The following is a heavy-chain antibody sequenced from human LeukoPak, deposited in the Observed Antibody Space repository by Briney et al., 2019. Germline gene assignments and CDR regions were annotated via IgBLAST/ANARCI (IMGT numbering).Heavy chain of an antibody. CDR3: ARETTMIVVVITDAFDI. CDR1: GGSISSGSYY. V-gene: IGHV4-61*02. Sequence: SQTLSPTCTVSGGSISSGSYYWSWVRQPAGKGLEWIGRIYTSGRTNYNPSLKSRVTISVDTSKNQFSLKLSSVTAADTAVYYCARETTMIVVVITDAFDIWGQGTMVTVSS. D-gene: IGHD3-22*01. J-gene: IGHJ3*02. CDR2: IYTSGRT.